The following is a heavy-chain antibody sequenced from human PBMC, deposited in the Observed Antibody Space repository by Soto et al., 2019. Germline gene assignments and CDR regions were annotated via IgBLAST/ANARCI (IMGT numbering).Heavy chain of an antibody. J-gene: IGHJ4*02. D-gene: IGHD2-15*01. CDR2: IYYSGST. V-gene: IGHV4-39*01. CDR3: ASLRVVAATLGWGY. CDR1: GGSISSSSYY. Sequence: QLQLQESGPGLVKPSETLSLTCTVSGGSISSSSYYWGWNRQPPGKGLEWIGSIYYSGSTYYNPSLKSRVTISVDTSKNQFSLKLSSVTAADTAVYYCASLRVVAATLGWGYWGQGTLVTVSS.